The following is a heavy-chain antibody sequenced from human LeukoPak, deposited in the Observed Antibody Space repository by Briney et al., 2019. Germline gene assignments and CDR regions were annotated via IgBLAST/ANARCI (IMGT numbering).Heavy chain of an antibody. V-gene: IGHV1-18*01. CDR3: ARDVFEGFGERVVDAFDL. CDR2: ISAYNGDT. D-gene: IGHD3-10*01. J-gene: IGHJ3*01. Sequence: ASVKVSCKASGYTFINYNIAWVRQAPGQGLEWMGRISAYNGDTNYGQKVRGRVAMTTDTSTRTAYMELRGLRSDDTAVYYCARDVFEGFGERVVDAFDLWGQGTMVTVSS. CDR1: GYTFINYN.